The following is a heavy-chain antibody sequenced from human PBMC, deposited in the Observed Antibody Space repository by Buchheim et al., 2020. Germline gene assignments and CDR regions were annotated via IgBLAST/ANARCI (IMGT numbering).Heavy chain of an antibody. V-gene: IGHV4-30-2*01. CDR3: ARGYRFAYYFDY. Sequence: QLQLQESDSGLVKPSQTLSLTCAVSGDPITSGPYSWSWVRQRPGKGLEWIGYTYHSGSPNYNPSLKSRVIISVDKSKNQFSLNLRSMTAADTAVYYCARGYRFAYYFDYRGQGTL. CDR2: TYHSGSP. J-gene: IGHJ4*02. CDR1: GDPITSGPYS. D-gene: IGHD3-16*01.